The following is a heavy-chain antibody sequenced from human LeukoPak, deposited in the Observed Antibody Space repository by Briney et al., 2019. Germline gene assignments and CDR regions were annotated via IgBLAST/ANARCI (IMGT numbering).Heavy chain of an antibody. CDR3: ARNVSYSFDY. CDR2: IYHSGST. Sequence: PSESLSLTCDVSGYSIRSNYYWGWIRQPPGKGLEWIVSIYHSGSTYYNPSLKSRVTISVDTSKNQFSLKLSSVTAADTAVYYCARNVSYSFDYWGQGTLVTVSS. V-gene: IGHV4-38-2*01. CDR1: GYSIRSNYY. D-gene: IGHD1-1*01. J-gene: IGHJ4*02.